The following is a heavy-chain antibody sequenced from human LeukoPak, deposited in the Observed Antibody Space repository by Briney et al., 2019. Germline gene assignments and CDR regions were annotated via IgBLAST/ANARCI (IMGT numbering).Heavy chain of an antibody. Sequence: GGSLRLSCAASGFTFSNYAMSWVRQAPGKGLEWVSGISGSSGSTYYADSVKGRFTISRDNSKNTLYLQMNSLRAEDTAVYYCARRDLWSGYHPFDYWGQGTLVTVSS. CDR3: ARRDLWSGYHPFDY. V-gene: IGHV3-23*01. CDR1: GFTFSNYA. J-gene: IGHJ4*02. CDR2: ISGSSGST. D-gene: IGHD3-3*01.